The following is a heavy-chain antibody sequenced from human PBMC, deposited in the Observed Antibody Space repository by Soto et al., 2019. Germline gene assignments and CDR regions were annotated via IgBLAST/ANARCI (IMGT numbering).Heavy chain of an antibody. CDR1: GFTFSDYY. V-gene: IGHV3-11*01. J-gene: IGHJ4*02. Sequence: GGSLRLSCAASGFTFSDYYMSWIRQAPGKGLEWVSYISSSGSTIYYADSVKGRFTISRDNAKNSLYLQMNSLRAEDTAVYYCAGEATTPAIFDYWGQGPLVTVSS. CDR3: AGEATTPAIFDY. CDR2: ISSSGSTI. D-gene: IGHD1-26*01.